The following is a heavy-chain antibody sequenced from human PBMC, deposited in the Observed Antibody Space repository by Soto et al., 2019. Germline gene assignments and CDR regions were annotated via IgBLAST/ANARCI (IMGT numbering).Heavy chain of an antibody. CDR2: FDPEDGET. V-gene: IGHV1-24*01. CDR3: ATVAPARAEISTSCYYLDC. D-gene: IGHD2-2*01. Sequence: ASVKVSCKVSGYTLTELSMHWVRQAPGKGLEWMGGFDPEDGETIYAQKFQGRVTMTEDTSTDTAYMELSSLRSEDTAVYYCATVAPARAEISTSCYYLDCWDQGTLGTVCS. J-gene: IGHJ4*02. CDR1: GYTLTELS.